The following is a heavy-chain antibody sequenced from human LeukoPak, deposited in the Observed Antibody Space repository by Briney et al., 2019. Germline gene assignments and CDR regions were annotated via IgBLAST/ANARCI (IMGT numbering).Heavy chain of an antibody. CDR3: AREGLWFGELYYYYMDV. V-gene: IGHV3-66*02. CDR2: IYSGGST. CDR1: GFTVSSNY. D-gene: IGHD3-10*01. Sequence: GGSLRPSCAASGFTVSSNYMSWVRQAPGKGLEWVSVIYSGGSTYYADSVKGRFTISRDNSKNTLYLQMNSLRAEDTAVYYCAREGLWFGELYYYYMDVWGKGTTVTVPS. J-gene: IGHJ6*03.